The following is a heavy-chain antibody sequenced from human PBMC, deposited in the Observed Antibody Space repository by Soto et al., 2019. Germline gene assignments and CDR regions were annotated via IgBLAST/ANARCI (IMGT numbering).Heavy chain of an antibody. CDR2: ITGSGSTT. CDR3: ATVFTAYLSSWFRF. Sequence: GGSLRLSCAASEFTFSSNAMHWVRQAPGKGLEWVSGITGSGSTTFYADSVKGRFTISRDNSKNTLYLHMNSLRAEDTAIYYWATVFTAYLSSWFRFGGLGTLVTVP. J-gene: IGHJ4*02. CDR1: EFTFSSNA. D-gene: IGHD6-13*01. V-gene: IGHV3-23*01.